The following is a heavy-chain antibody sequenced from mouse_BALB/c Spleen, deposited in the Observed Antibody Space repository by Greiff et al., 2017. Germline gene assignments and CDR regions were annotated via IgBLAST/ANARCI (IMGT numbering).Heavy chain of an antibody. CDR2: IWSGGST. CDR3: ARSLYYYAMDY. D-gene: IGHD2-3*01. V-gene: IGHV2-2*02. Sequence: QVQLKESGPGLVQPSQSLSITCTVSGFSLTSYGVHWVRQSPGKGLEWLGVIWSGGSTDYNAAFISRLSISKDNSKSQVFFKMNSLQANDTAIDYCARSLYYYAMDYWGQGTSVTVSS. CDR1: GFSLTSYG. J-gene: IGHJ4*01.